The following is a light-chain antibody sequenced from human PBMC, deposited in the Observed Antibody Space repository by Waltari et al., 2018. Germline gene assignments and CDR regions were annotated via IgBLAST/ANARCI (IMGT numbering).Light chain of an antibody. CDR2: LAS. Sequence: DIQMTQSPSSLSASVGDRVTITCRASQSISSYLNWYQQKPGKAPKLLIYLASSLQSGVPSRVSGSGSGTDFTLTISSLQSEDFATYYCQQTSSTPPYTFGQGTKLEIK. CDR1: QSISSY. CDR3: QQTSSTPPYT. J-gene: IGKJ2*01. V-gene: IGKV1-39*01.